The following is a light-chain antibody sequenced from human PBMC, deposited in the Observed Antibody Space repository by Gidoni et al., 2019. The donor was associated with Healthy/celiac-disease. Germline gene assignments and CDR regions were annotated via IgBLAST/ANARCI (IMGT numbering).Light chain of an antibody. Sequence: DIQMTQSPSSLSASVGDRVTITCRESQSISSYLNWYQQKPGKAPKLLIYAASSLQSGVPSRFSGSGSGTDFTLTISSLQPDDFATYYCQQSYSTPRTFXQXTKVEIK. CDR3: QQSYSTPRT. CDR1: QSISSY. CDR2: AAS. V-gene: IGKV1-39*01. J-gene: IGKJ1*01.